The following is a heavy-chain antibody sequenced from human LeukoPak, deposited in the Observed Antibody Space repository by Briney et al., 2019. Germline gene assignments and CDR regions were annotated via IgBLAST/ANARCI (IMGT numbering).Heavy chain of an antibody. Sequence: ASVKVSCKASGYSFTNYGISWVRQAPGQGLEWMGWISAYNGYTNYTQKFQGRVTMTTDTSTSTAYMELRSLRSDDTAVYYCARVGWTMITGLWGQGTMVTVSS. CDR2: ISAYNGYT. V-gene: IGHV1-18*01. CDR3: ARVGWTMITGL. CDR1: GYSFTNYG. D-gene: IGHD3-22*01. J-gene: IGHJ3*01.